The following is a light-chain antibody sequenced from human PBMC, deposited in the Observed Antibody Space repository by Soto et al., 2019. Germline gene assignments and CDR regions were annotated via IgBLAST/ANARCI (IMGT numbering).Light chain of an antibody. CDR1: QSVSGN. Sequence: EILMTQSPATLSVSPGERGTLSCRASQSVSGNLAWYQQKPGQAPRLLIYGASTRANGIPARFSGSVSGTEFTLTISSLQSEDFAVYYCQQYNNWHPITFGQGTRLEIK. CDR3: QQYNNWHPIT. V-gene: IGKV3-15*01. J-gene: IGKJ5*01. CDR2: GAS.